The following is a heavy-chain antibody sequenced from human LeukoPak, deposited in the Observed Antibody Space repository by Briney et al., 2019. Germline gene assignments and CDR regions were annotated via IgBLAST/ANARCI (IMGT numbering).Heavy chain of an antibody. J-gene: IGHJ6*03. CDR3: ARCSSTKDYYYYYYYMDV. CDR2: IYYSGST. D-gene: IGHD2-2*01. Sequence: PSQTLSLTCTVSGGSISSGGYYWSWIRQHPGKGLEWIGYIYYSGSTYYNPSLKSRVTISVDTSKNQFSLKLSSVTAADTAVYYCARCSSTKDYYYYYYYMDVWGKGTTVTVSS. CDR1: GGSISSGGYY. V-gene: IGHV4-31*03.